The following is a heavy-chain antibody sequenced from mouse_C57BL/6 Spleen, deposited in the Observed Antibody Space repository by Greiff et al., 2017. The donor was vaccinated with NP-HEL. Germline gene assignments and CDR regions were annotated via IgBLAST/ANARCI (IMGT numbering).Heavy chain of an antibody. J-gene: IGHJ4*01. CDR3: ARSAMDC. V-gene: IGHV1-76*01. CDR1: GYTFTDYY. Sequence: QVQLQQSGAELGRPGASVKLSCKASGYTFTDYYINWVKQRPGQGLEWIARIYPGSGNTYYNEKFKGKATLTAEKSSSTAYMQLSSLTSEDSAVYFSARSAMDCWGQGTSVTVSS. CDR2: IYPGSGNT.